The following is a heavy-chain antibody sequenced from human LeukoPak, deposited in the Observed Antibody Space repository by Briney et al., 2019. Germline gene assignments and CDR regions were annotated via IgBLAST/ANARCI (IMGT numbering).Heavy chain of an antibody. CDR2: IIPILGIA. CDR1: GGTFSSYS. V-gene: IGHV1-69*02. CDR3: ASSPEVGIVGATRQR. Sequence: GDSVKLSCNASGGTFSSYSLSWVRQAPGQGLEWMVRIIPILGIANYAQKFQGRVTITVDKSTNTAYMELSSLRSEDTAVYYCASSPEVGIVGATRQRWGKGTLVTVSS. J-gene: IGHJ4*02. D-gene: IGHD1-26*01.